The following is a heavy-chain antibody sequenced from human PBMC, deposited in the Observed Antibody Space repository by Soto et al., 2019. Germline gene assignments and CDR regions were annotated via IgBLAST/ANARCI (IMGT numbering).Heavy chain of an antibody. Sequence: EASVKVSCKTSGYTFTSYDINWVRQATGQGLEWMGWMNPNRGNTGYAQKFQGRVTMTRNTSINTAYMELSSLTSEDTAVYYCARTIRNLYYHYYYMDVWGKGTTVTVSS. V-gene: IGHV1-8*01. CDR1: GYTFTSYD. CDR2: MNPNRGNT. D-gene: IGHD2-15*01. J-gene: IGHJ6*03. CDR3: ARTIRNLYYHYYYMDV.